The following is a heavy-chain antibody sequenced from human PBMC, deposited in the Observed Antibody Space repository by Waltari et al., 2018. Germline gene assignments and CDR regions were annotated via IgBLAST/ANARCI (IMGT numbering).Heavy chain of an antibody. V-gene: IGHV3-23*04. D-gene: IGHD6-19*01. CDR1: GFTFTSSA. CDR2: ISGSGGST. CDR3: AKSSSGWYSPPPFQH. J-gene: IGHJ1*01. Sequence: VQLVESGGGLVQPGGSLRRSCAASGFTFTSSAMSWVRPAPGKGLEWVSVISGSGGSTYYADSVKGRFTISRDNSKNTLYLQMNSLRAEDTAVYYCAKSSSGWYSPPPFQHWGQGTLVTVSS.